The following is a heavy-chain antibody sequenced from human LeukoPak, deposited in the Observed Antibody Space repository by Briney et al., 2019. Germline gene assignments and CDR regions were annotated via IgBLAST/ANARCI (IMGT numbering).Heavy chain of an antibody. V-gene: IGHV3-23*01. CDR2: ISGSGGST. D-gene: IGHD2-8*01. J-gene: IGHJ4*02. CDR1: GFTFSSYA. Sequence: GGSLRLSCAASGFTFSSYAVSWVGQAPGKGLEWVSSISGSGGSTYSADSVKGRFTISRDNSKNTLYLEMNSLRAEDTALYYCAKDRSCTNDICHGDFDYWGQGTLVTVSS. CDR3: AKDRSCTNDICHGDFDY.